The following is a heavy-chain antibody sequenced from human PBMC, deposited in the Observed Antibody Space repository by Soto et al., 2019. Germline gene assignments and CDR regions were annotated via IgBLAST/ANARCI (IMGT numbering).Heavy chain of an antibody. CDR3: AKEGPINNCYFDY. J-gene: IGHJ4*02. V-gene: IGHV3-30*18. CDR1: GFTFSSYG. Sequence: QVQLVESGGGVVQPGRSLRLSCAASGFTFSSYGMHWVRQAPGKGLEWVTVISYDGNVAYYADSVKGRFTISRDNSKNKLYLQMNRLRTEDTAMYYCAKEGPINNCYFDYWGQGTLVTVSS. D-gene: IGHD1-1*01. CDR2: ISYDGNVA.